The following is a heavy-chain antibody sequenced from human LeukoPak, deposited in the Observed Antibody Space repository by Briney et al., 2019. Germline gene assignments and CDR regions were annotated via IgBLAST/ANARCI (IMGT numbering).Heavy chain of an antibody. Sequence: GGSLRLSCAASGSTFSSYAMHWVRQAPGKGLEWVAVISYDGSNKYYADSVKGRFTISRDNSKNTLYLQMNSLRAEDTAVYYCARTTRTTYYDIGGHYFDYWGQGTLVTVSS. CDR1: GSTFSSYA. J-gene: IGHJ4*02. V-gene: IGHV3-30*04. CDR2: ISYDGSNK. D-gene: IGHD3-9*01. CDR3: ARTTRTTYYDIGGHYFDY.